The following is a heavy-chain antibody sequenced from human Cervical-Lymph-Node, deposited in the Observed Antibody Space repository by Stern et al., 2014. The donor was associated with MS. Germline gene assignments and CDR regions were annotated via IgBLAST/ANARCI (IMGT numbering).Heavy chain of an antibody. Sequence: VHLVESAAEVKKPGASVKVSCKVSGYTLTELSMHWVRQAPGKGLEWMGGFDPEDGETIYAQKFQGRVTMTEDPSTDTAYMELSSLRSEDTAVYYCATDRDDFRSGYSAPTKGYGLDVWGQGTTVTVTS. V-gene: IGHV1-24*01. CDR3: ATDRDDFRSGYSAPTKGYGLDV. CDR2: FDPEDGET. D-gene: IGHD3-3*01. J-gene: IGHJ6*02. CDR1: GYTLTELS.